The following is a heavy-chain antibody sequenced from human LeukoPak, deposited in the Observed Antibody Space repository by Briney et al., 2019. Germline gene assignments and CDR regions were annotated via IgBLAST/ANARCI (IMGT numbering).Heavy chain of an antibody. CDR1: GFTFDDYA. D-gene: IGHD1-26*01. V-gene: IGHV3-9*01. CDR3: AKDRGSYSLTSFDY. Sequence: TGGSLRLSCAASGFTFDDYAMHWVRQAPGKGLEWVSGISWNSGSIGYADSVKGRFTISRDNAKDSLYLQMNSLRAEDTALYYCAKDRGSYSLTSFDYWGQGTLVTVSS. CDR2: ISWNSGSI. J-gene: IGHJ4*02.